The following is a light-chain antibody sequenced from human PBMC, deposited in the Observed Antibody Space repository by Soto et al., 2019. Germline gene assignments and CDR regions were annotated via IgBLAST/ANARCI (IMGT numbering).Light chain of an antibody. V-gene: IGKV4-1*01. CDR3: QQYYNISLT. Sequence: DIVMTQSPDSLAVSLGERATINCKSSQSVLYSSINKNYLAWYQQKPGQPPKLLIYWASTRESGVPDRFSGSGSGTDFTLTISSLQAEDVAVYYCQQYYNISLTFGGGTKVEIK. CDR1: QSVLYSSINKNY. CDR2: WAS. J-gene: IGKJ4*01.